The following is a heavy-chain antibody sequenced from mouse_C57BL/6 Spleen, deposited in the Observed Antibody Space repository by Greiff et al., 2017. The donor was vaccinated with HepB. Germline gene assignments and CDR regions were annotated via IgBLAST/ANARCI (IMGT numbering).Heavy chain of an antibody. D-gene: IGHD2-3*01. J-gene: IGHJ4*01. Sequence: EVQLQQSGPELVKPGASVKIPCKASGYTFTDYNMDWVKQSHGKSLEWIGDINPNNGGTNYNQKFKGKATLTVDKSYSPSYMELRSLTSEDTAVYYGTTSMVGGLYAKDYWGQGTSVTVSS. CDR3: TTSMVGGLYAKDY. CDR1: GYTFTDYN. CDR2: INPNNGGT. V-gene: IGHV1-18*01.